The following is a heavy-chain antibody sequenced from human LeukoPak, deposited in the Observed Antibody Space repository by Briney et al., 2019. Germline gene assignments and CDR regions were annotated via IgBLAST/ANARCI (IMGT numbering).Heavy chain of an antibody. V-gene: IGHV3-21*04. J-gene: IGHJ4*02. CDR1: GFTFSQFT. D-gene: IGHD6-19*01. CDR3: ARVPWDSSGWYYFDY. Sequence: PGGSLRLSCVASGFTFSQFTMNWVRQAPGKGLEWVSSISSSSVHIYYADSMKGRFNVSRDNAKNSLYLQMNSLRAEDTAVYYCARVPWDSSGWYYFDYWGQGTLVTVSS. CDR2: ISSSSVHI.